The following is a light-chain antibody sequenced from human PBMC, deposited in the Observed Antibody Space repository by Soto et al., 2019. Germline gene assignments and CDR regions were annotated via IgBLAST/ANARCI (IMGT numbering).Light chain of an antibody. CDR1: QTISSW. CDR2: KAS. Sequence: DILFTQSPSTLSGSVGDRVTITCRASQTISSWLAWYQQKPGKAPKLLIYKASTLKSGVPSRFSGSGAGTEFTLTISSLEPDDFATYYCQHYGSYSEAFGRGTQVDNK. J-gene: IGKJ3*01. V-gene: IGKV1-5*03. CDR3: QHYGSYSEA.